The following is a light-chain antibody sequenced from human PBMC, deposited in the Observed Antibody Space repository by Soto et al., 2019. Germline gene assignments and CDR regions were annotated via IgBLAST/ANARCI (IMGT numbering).Light chain of an antibody. CDR1: SSNIGNNY. Sequence: QSVLTQPPSVSAAPGLKVTISCSGSSSNIGNNYVSWYQQLPGTAPKLLIYDNNKRPSGIPDRFSGSKSGTSATLGITGLQTGDEADYYCGTWDSRVVFGGGTKLTVL. CDR2: DNN. V-gene: IGLV1-51*01. J-gene: IGLJ2*01. CDR3: GTWDSRVV.